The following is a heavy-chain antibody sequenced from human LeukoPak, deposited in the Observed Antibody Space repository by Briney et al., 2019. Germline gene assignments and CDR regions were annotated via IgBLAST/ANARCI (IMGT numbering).Heavy chain of an antibody. CDR2: INSDGSST. D-gene: IGHD3-22*01. Sequence: AGGSLRLSCAASGFTFSSYWMHWVRQAPGKGLVWVSRINSDGSSTSYADSVKGRFTISRDNAKNTLYLQMNGLRAEDTAVYYCARGDYYDSSGSFLWYWGQGTLVTVSS. CDR1: GFTFSSYW. J-gene: IGHJ4*02. V-gene: IGHV3-74*01. CDR3: ARGDYYDSSGSFLWY.